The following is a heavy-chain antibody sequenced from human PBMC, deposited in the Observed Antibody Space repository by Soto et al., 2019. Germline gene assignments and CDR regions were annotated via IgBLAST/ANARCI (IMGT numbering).Heavy chain of an antibody. CDR2: IDPSDSYT. CDR3: ARQPYGSGRCIEVCGY. Sequence: PGESVKISCKGSGYSFTSYWISWVRQMPGKGLEWMGRIDPSDSYTNYSPSFQGHVTISADKSISTAYLQWSSLKASDTAMYYCARQPYGSGRCIEVCGYWRKGNWVAVSS. CDR1: GYSFTSYW. V-gene: IGHV5-10-1*01. J-gene: IGHJ4*02. D-gene: IGHD3-10*01.